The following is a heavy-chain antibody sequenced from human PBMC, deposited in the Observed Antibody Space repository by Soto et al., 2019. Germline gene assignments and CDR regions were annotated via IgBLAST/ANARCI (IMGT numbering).Heavy chain of an antibody. Sequence: GGSLRLSCAASGFTFDDYAMHWVRQAPGKGLEWVSGISWNSGSIGYADSVKGRFTISRDNAKNSLYLQMNSLRAEDTALYYCAKDKGGSPEYFQHWGQGTLVTVSS. D-gene: IGHD3-16*01. CDR1: GFTFDDYA. CDR2: ISWNSGSI. J-gene: IGHJ1*01. V-gene: IGHV3-9*01. CDR3: AKDKGGSPEYFQH.